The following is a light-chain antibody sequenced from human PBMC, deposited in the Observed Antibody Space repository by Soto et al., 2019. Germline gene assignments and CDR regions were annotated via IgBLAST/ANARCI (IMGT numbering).Light chain of an antibody. J-gene: IGLJ2*01. Sequence: QSVLTQPPSASGTPGQRVTIFCSGSLSNIGSNFIYWYQQLPGSAPKLLINRNNERTSGVPDRFSGSKSGTSASLAISGLRSEDEADYHCAAWDDSLRGVVFGGGTKVTVL. CDR1: LSNIGSNF. CDR2: RNN. CDR3: AAWDDSLRGVV. V-gene: IGLV1-47*01.